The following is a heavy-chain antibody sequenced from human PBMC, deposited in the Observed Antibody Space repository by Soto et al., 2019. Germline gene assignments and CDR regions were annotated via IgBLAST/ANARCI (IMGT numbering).Heavy chain of an antibody. D-gene: IGHD6-19*01. Sequence: EVQLWESGGGLVQPGGSLRLSCEASGFTFINCAMSWVRQAPGKGLEWVSGISGTGRSTFYADSVEGRFTISRDNSKNTVYLQMNSLRAEDTAVYYCAKGNTSGWYFFDYWGQGTLGTVSS. J-gene: IGHJ4*02. V-gene: IGHV3-23*01. CDR2: ISGTGRST. CDR3: AKGNTSGWYFFDY. CDR1: GFTFINCA.